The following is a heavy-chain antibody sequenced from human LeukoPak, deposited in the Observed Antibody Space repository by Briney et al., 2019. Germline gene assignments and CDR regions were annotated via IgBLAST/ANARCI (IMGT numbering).Heavy chain of an antibody. CDR3: ARDKYTFDI. CDR1: GGTFSSYA. Sequence: VKVSCKASGGTFSSYAISWVRQAPGQGLEWMGRIIPILGTANYAQKFQGRVTITTNESTSTAYMELSSLRSEDTAVYFCARDKYTFDIWGQGTMVTVSS. V-gene: IGHV1-69*05. D-gene: IGHD6-6*01. J-gene: IGHJ3*02. CDR2: IIPILGTA.